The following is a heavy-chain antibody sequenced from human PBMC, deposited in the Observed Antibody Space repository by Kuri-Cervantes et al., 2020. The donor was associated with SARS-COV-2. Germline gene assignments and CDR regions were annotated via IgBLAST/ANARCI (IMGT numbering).Heavy chain of an antibody. CDR2: ISSNGGST. CDR1: GFTFSSYA. CDR3: AIPMIVVVIVWGSGKPNWFDP. J-gene: IGHJ5*02. D-gene: IGHD3-22*01. Sequence: ETLSLTCAASGFTFSSYAMHWVRQAPGKGLEYVSAISSNGGSTYYANSVKGRFTISRDNSKNTLYLQMSSLRAEDMAVYYCAIPMIVVVIVWGSGKPNWFDPWGQGTLVTVSS. V-gene: IGHV3-64*01.